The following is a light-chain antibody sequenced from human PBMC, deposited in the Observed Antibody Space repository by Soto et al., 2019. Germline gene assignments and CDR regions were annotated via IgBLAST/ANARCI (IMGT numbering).Light chain of an antibody. Sequence: NFMLTQPHSVSESPGKTVTISCTRSSGSIANNFVQWYQQRPGSSPTTVIYEDNQRPSGVPDRFSGSIDSSSNSASLTISGLRTDDEADDYCQSYDSSNPWVFGGGTKLTVL. CDR1: SGSIANNF. J-gene: IGLJ3*02. V-gene: IGLV6-57*01. CDR2: EDN. CDR3: QSYDSSNPWV.